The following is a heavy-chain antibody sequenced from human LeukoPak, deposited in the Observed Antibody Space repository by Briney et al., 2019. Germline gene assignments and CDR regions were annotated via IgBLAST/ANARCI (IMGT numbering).Heavy chain of an antibody. CDR1: GFTFSSSS. CDR2: ISSSSSTV. Sequence: GGSLRLSCAASGFTFSSSSMNCVRQAPGKGLEWVSYISSSSSTVYYADSVKDRFTISRDNAKNSLYLQMNSLRDEDTAVYYCATPLDVWGQGTTVTVSS. CDR3: ATPLDV. J-gene: IGHJ6*02. V-gene: IGHV3-48*02.